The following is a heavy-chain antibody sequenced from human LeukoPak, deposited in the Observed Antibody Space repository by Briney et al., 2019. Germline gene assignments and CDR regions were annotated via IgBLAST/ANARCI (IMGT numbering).Heavy chain of an antibody. CDR2: ISYDGSNK. CDR3: AKVYSSSWYYYFDY. CDR1: GFTFSSYG. V-gene: IGHV3-30*18. D-gene: IGHD6-13*01. Sequence: GGSLRLSCAASGFTFSSYGMHWVRQAPGKGLEWVAVISYDGSNKYYADSVKGRFTISRDNSKNTLYLQMNSLRAEDTAVYYCAKVYSSSWYYYFDYWGQGTLVTVSS. J-gene: IGHJ4*02.